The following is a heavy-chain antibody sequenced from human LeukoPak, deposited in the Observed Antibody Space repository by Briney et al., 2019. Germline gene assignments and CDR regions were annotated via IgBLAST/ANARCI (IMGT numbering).Heavy chain of an antibody. Sequence: ASVKVSCKASGYTFTSYGISWVRQAPGQGLEWMGWISAYNGNTNYAQKLQGRVTMTTDTSTSTAYMELRSLRSDDTAVYYCARIPPECSQYYYYRDVWGEGPPVPVSS. CDR2: ISAYNGNT. CDR3: ARIPPECSQYYYYRDV. J-gene: IGHJ6*03. V-gene: IGHV1-18*01. CDR1: GYTFTSYG. D-gene: IGHD3-3*01.